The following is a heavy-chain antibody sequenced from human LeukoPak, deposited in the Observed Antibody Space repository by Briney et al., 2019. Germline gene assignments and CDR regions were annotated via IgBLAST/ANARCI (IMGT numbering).Heavy chain of an antibody. Sequence: PSETLSLTCTVSGGSISSYYWSWIRQPPGKGLEWVGYIYYSGSTNYNPSLKSRVTISVDTSKNQFSLKLSSVTAADTAVYYCARGGYFDWLLPFDYWGQRTLVTVSS. J-gene: IGHJ4*02. CDR2: IYYSGST. CDR3: ARGGYFDWLLPFDY. CDR1: GGSISSYY. V-gene: IGHV4-59*01. D-gene: IGHD3-9*01.